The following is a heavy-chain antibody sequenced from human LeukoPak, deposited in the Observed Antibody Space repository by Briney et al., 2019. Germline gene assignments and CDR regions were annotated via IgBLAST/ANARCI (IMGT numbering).Heavy chain of an antibody. CDR1: GVTFSSYV. D-gene: IGHD6-19*01. V-gene: IGHV3-23*01. CDR3: ARRSSYSSGWFDY. Sequence: GGSLRLSCAASGVTFSSYVMNWVRQAPGKGLEWVSGISGSGGTTYYTDSVKGRFTISRDNSKNTLYLQMNSLRAEDTAVYYCARRSSYSSGWFDYWGQGTLVTVSS. J-gene: IGHJ4*02. CDR2: ISGSGGTT.